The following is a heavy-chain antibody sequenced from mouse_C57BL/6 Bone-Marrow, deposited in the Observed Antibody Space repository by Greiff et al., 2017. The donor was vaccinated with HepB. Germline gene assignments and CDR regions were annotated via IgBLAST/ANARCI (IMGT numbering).Heavy chain of an antibody. CDR2: IWRGGST. J-gene: IGHJ1*03. Sequence: QVQLKESGPGLVQPSQSLSITCTVSGFSLTSYGVHWVRQSPGKGLEWLGVIWRGGSTDYNAAFMSRLSITKDNSKSQVFFKMNSLQADDTAIYYCAKSITTVVEDWYFDVWGTGTTVTVSS. CDR1: GFSLTSYG. V-gene: IGHV2-5*01. D-gene: IGHD1-1*01. CDR3: AKSITTVVEDWYFDV.